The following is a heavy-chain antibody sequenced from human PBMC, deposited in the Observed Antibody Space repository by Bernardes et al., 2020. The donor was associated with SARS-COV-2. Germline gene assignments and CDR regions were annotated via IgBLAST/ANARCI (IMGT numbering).Heavy chain of an antibody. CDR2: TYYRSKWYK. CDR3: ARGRTRLDV. D-gene: IGHD4-17*01. CDR1: GDSVSSDSGA. J-gene: IGHJ3*01. Sequence: QTLSLTCAISGDSVSSDSGAWNWIRQSPSRGLEWLGRTYYRSKWYKDYALFVKSRIIINPDTPNNQFSLQLTSVTPEDTAVYYCARGRTRLDVWGQGTVVSVSS. V-gene: IGHV6-1*01.